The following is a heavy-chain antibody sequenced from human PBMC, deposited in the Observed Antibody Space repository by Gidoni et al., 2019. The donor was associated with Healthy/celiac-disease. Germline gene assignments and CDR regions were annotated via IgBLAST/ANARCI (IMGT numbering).Heavy chain of an antibody. V-gene: IGHV3-21*05. CDR2: ISSSSSYR. CDR3: ARDPADYGYYYYGMDV. J-gene: IGHJ6*02. D-gene: IGHD4-17*01. CDR1: GFTFINNS. Sequence: QLVVSWGGLVTPGGSLSLSFAPSGFTFINNSMNWVRQAPGKGLEWVSYISSSSSYRYYADSVKGRFTISRDNAKNSLYLQMNSLRAEDTAVYYCARDPADYGYYYYGMDVWGQGTTVTVSS.